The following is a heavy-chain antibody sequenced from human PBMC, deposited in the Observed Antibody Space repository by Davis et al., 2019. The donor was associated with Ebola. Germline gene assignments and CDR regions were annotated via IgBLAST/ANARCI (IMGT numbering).Heavy chain of an antibody. CDR1: GYTFTGYY. V-gene: IGHV1-2*02. CDR3: ARVMEYYYGSGSSKNYYYYGMDV. D-gene: IGHD3-10*01. Sequence: ASVKVSCKASGYTFTGYYMHWVRQAPGQGLEWMGWINPNSGGTNYAQKFQGRVTMTRDTSISTAYMELSRLRSDDTAVYYCARVMEYYYGSGSSKNYYYYGMDVWGQGTTATVSS. CDR2: INPNSGGT. J-gene: IGHJ6*02.